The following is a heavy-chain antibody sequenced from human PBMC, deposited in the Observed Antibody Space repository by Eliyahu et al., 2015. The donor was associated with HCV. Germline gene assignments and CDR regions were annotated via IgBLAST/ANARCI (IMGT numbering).Heavy chain of an antibody. V-gene: IGHV1-2*04. CDR2: ITPNSGDT. CDR1: GYAFTGYX. J-gene: IGHJ3*02. D-gene: IGHD6-13*01. Sequence: QVQLVQSGAEVKKPGASVKVSCKASGYAFTGYXIXWLXXAPGQGLEWMGRITPNSGDTNYGQKFQGWVTMTTDTSISTAYLELSRLTSDDTAVYYCARGDRSFSSSWYSTAQGTDAFDIWGQGTMVTVSS. CDR3: ARGDRSFSSSWYSTAQGTDAFDI.